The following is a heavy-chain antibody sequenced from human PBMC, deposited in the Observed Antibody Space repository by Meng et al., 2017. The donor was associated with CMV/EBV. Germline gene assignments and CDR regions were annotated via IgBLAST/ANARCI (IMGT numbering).Heavy chain of an antibody. D-gene: IGHD2-15*01. CDR1: GGTFSSHA. CDR3: ARARIFHIGWFDP. Sequence: SVKVSCKASGGTFSSHAINWVRQAPGQGLEWMGGIIPILGIANYAPNFQGRVTITADKSTSTADMELRSLKSEDTALYYCARARIFHIGWFDPWGQGTLVTVSS. V-gene: IGHV1-69*10. J-gene: IGHJ5*02. CDR2: IIPILGIA.